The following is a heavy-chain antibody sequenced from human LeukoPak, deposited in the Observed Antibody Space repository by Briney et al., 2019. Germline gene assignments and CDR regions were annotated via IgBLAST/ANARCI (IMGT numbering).Heavy chain of an antibody. CDR2: FDPEDGET. Sequence: ASVKVSCKVSGYTLTELSMHWVRQAPGKGLEWMGGFDPEDGETIYAQKFQGRVTMTEDTSTDTAYMELSSLRSEDTAVYYCATYDFWSGYYTHWGQGTLVTVPS. V-gene: IGHV1-24*01. CDR1: GYTLTELS. CDR3: ATYDFWSGYYTH. D-gene: IGHD3-3*01. J-gene: IGHJ4*02.